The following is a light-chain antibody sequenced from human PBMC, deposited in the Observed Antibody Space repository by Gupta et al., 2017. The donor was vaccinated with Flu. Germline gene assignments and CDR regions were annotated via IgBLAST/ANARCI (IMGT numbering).Light chain of an antibody. CDR1: SSDVGGYNY. CDR3: SSYTSSSTLGV. J-gene: IGLJ3*02. CDR2: EVS. V-gene: IGLV2-14*01. Sequence: QSALTQPAPVSGSPGQSITISCTGTSSDVGGYNYVSWYQQHPGKAPKLMIYEVSNRPSGVSNRFSGSKSGNTASLTISGLQAEDEADYYCSSYTSSSTLGVFGGGTKLTGL.